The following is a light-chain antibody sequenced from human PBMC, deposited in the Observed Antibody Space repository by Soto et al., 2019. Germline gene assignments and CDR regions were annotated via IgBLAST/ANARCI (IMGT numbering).Light chain of an antibody. Sequence: EIVLTQSPATLSLSPGERATLSCRASQSVSSYLAWYQQKPGQAPRLLIYDASNRATGIPARFSGSGSGTDFTLTISNLEPEDFAVYYCQQRSNWPPGSTFGPGTKVDIK. V-gene: IGKV3-11*01. CDR3: QQRSNWPPGST. CDR1: QSVSSY. CDR2: DAS. J-gene: IGKJ3*01.